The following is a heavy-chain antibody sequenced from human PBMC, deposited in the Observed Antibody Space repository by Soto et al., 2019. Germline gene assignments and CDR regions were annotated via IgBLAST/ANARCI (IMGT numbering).Heavy chain of an antibody. CDR3: ARTNFGMDV. Sequence: QVQLVESGGGVVQPGRSLRLSCAASAFTFRRFAMHWVRQAPGKGLEWVALISYDGSSKYHADSVKGRFTISRDNSKNTLYLQMNSPRAEDTAVYYCARTNFGMDVWGQGTTVTVSS. CDR2: ISYDGSSK. J-gene: IGHJ6*02. CDR1: AFTFRRFA. V-gene: IGHV3-30*04.